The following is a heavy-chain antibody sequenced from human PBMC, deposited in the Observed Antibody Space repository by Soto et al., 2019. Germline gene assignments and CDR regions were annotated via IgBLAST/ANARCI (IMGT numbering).Heavy chain of an antibody. CDR1: GFTFSSYA. V-gene: IGHV3-23*01. CDR3: AKRVGITIFGVVILPHDY. Sequence: GGSLRLSCAASGFTFSSYAMSWVRQAPGKGLEWVSAISGSGGSTYYADSVKGRFTISRDNSKNTLYLQMNSLRAEDTAVYYCAKRVGITIFGVVILPHDYWGQGTLVTVSS. D-gene: IGHD3-3*01. J-gene: IGHJ4*02. CDR2: ISGSGGST.